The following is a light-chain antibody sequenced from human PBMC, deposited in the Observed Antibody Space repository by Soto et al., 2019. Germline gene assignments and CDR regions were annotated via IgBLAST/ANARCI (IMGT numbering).Light chain of an antibody. V-gene: IGKV1-33*01. CDR1: QHISNY. Sequence: DIQMTQSPSSLSASVGDRVTITCQASQHISNYLNWYQQKPGKAPKLLIYGTFNLETGVPSRFSGSGSGRDFTLTISSLQPEDSATYHCQQYCRLPSTFGPGTKV. J-gene: IGKJ3*01. CDR3: QQYCRLPST. CDR2: GTF.